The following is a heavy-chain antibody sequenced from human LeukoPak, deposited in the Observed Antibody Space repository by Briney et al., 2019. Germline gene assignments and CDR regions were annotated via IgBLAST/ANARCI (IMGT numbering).Heavy chain of an antibody. V-gene: IGHV3-7*01. Sequence: GGSLRLSCAASGFTFSSYWMSWVRQAPGKGLEWGANIKGDGSEKYYVDSVKGRFTISRDNAKNSLYLQMNSLRAEDTAVYYCARAGTSHLLYYFDYWGQGTLVTVSS. CDR2: IKGDGSEK. D-gene: IGHD2-15*01. CDR1: GFTFSSYW. CDR3: ARAGTSHLLYYFDY. J-gene: IGHJ4*02.